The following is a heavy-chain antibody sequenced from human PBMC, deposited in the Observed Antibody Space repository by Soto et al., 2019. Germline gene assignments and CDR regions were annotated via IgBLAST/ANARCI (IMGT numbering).Heavy chain of an antibody. Sequence: SGPTLVNPTQTLTLTCTFSGFSLSTSGVGVGWIRQPPGKALEWLALIYWNDDKRYSPSLKSRLTITKDTSKNQVVLTMTNMDPVDTATYYCAHRRGGIGITIREFDPWGQGTLVTVSS. CDR1: GFSLSTSGVG. V-gene: IGHV2-5*01. D-gene: IGHD3-9*01. CDR2: IYWNDDK. J-gene: IGHJ5*02. CDR3: AHRRGGIGITIREFDP.